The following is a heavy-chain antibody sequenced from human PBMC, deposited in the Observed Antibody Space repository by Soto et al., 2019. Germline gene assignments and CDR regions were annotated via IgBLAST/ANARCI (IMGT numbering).Heavy chain of an antibody. CDR2: ISYDGSNK. D-gene: IGHD2-8*01. Sequence: GGSLRLSCAASGFTFSSYAMHWVRQAPGKGLEWVAVISYDGSNKYYADSVKGRFTISRDNSKNTLYLQMNSLRAGDTAVYYCARALRRGMVAHYYYGMDVWGQGTTVTVSS. V-gene: IGHV3-30-3*01. CDR1: GFTFSSYA. CDR3: ARALRRGMVAHYYYGMDV. J-gene: IGHJ6*02.